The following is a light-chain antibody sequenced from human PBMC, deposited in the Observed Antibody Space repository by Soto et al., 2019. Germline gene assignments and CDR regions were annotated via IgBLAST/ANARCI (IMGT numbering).Light chain of an antibody. V-gene: IGLV1-40*01. CDR1: SSNIGAGYD. J-gene: IGLJ1*01. Sequence: QSVLTQPPSVSGAPGQGVTISCTGSSSNIGAGYDVHWYQQLPGAAPKLLIFGNDNRPSGVPDRFSGSRSGTSDSLAITGLQAEDEADYYCQSYDRSLSGSVFGAGTKLTVL. CDR3: QSYDRSLSGSV. CDR2: GND.